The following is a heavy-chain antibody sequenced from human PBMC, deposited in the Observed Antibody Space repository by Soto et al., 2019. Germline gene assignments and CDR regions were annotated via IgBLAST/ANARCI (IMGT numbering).Heavy chain of an antibody. Sequence: EVQLVESGGGLVQPGGSLRLSCAASGFTFSSYEMNWVRQAPGKGLEWVSYISSSGSTIYYADSVKGRFTISRGNAKNSLYLQMNSLRAEDTAVYYCARDRAAAGVYYYGMDVWGQGTTVTVSS. CDR3: ARDRAAAGVYYYGMDV. CDR2: ISSSGSTI. CDR1: GFTFSSYE. J-gene: IGHJ6*02. V-gene: IGHV3-48*03. D-gene: IGHD6-13*01.